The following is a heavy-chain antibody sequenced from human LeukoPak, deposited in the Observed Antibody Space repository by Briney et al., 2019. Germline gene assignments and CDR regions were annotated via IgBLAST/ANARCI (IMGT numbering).Heavy chain of an antibody. Sequence: SGPALVKPTQTLTLTRTFSGFSLSTNGMCVSWIRQPPGKALGWLARIDWDADKYYNTSLKTRLTISRDASKNQVVLTMTNMDPVDTATYYRARRGYFSSGWYFFDYWGQGILVTVSS. D-gene: IGHD6-19*01. CDR2: IDWDADK. V-gene: IGHV2-70*11. CDR3: ARRGYFSSGWYFFDY. CDR1: GFSLSTNGMC. J-gene: IGHJ4*02.